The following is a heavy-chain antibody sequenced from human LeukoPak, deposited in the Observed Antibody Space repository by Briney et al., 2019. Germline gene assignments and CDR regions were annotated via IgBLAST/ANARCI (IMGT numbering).Heavy chain of an antibody. D-gene: IGHD6-19*01. CDR3: AGPPQAGPFDY. CDR1: GFTFRDYW. Sequence: GGYLRRSCAGSGFTFRDYWLTWVRQAPGMGLEWVANINPDGSDKNYVDSLKGRFTIFRDNAKNLLFLQMTSLKVEDTAVYYCAGPPQAGPFDYWGQGTLVTVSS. CDR2: INPDGSDK. V-gene: IGHV3-7*01. J-gene: IGHJ4*02.